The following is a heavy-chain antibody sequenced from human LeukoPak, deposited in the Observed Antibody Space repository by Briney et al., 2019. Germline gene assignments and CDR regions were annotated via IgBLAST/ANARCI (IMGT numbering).Heavy chain of an antibody. CDR3: AKVSLLMTNHAFDI. CDR2: TRYDGSKK. D-gene: IGHD3-16*01. CDR1: RFTFSSYG. V-gene: IGHV3-30*02. J-gene: IGHJ3*02. Sequence: GGSLRLSCVASRFTFSSYGMHWVRQAPGKGLEWVAFTRYDGSKKYYADSVRGRFSISRDNSKNTLYLQMNSLRADDTAVYYCAKVSLLMTNHAFDIWGQGTMVTVSS.